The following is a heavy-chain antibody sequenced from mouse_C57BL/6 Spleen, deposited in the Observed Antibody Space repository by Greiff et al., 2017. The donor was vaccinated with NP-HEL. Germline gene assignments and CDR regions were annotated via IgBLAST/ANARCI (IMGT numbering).Heavy chain of an antibody. CDR1: GYSITSGYY. Sequence: DVQLQESGPGLVKPSQSLSLTCSVTGYSITSGYYWNWIRQFPGNKLEWMGYISYDGSNNYNPSLKNRISITRDTSKNQFFLKLNSVTTEDTATYYCARDPLRGYFDYWGQGTTLTVSS. CDR3: ARDPLRGYFDY. CDR2: ISYDGSN. V-gene: IGHV3-6*01. J-gene: IGHJ2*01.